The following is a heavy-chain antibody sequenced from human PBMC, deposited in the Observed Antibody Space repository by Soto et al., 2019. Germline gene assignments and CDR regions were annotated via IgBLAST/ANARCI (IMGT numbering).Heavy chain of an antibody. CDR1: GGSFSGYQ. Sequence: QVQLQQWGAGLLKPSETLSLTCAVYGGSFSGYQWTWIRQTPGKGLEWIGEINDSGNINYNPSLKSRVTILVDTAKKQFFLKLSSVTAADTAVYYCARGLVLWFGELSRRGGYYYYMDVGGKGTSVTVSS. CDR2: INDSGNI. CDR3: ARGLVLWFGELSRRGGYYYYMDV. J-gene: IGHJ6*03. D-gene: IGHD3-10*01. V-gene: IGHV4-34*01.